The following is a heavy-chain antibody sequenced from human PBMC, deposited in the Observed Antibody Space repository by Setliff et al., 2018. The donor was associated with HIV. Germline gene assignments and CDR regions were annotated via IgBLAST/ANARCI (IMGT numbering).Heavy chain of an antibody. V-gene: IGHV1-24*01. CDR2: FDPEDGET. J-gene: IGHJ4*02. Sequence: ASVKVSCKISGYTLTELSIHWVRQAPGKGLEWMANFDPEDGETFYAQKFQGRVTMTRNTSISTAYMELSSLRSEDTAVYYCARFRKFQLVGALDYWGQGTLVTVSS. CDR3: ARFRKFQLVGALDY. D-gene: IGHD1-26*01. CDR1: GYTLTELS.